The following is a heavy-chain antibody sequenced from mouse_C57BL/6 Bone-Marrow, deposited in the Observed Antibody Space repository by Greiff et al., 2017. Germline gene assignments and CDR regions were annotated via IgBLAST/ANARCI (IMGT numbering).Heavy chain of an antibody. CDR1: GYTFTSYW. CDR2: IDPSDSYT. CDR3: ARNLYYGYDGYFDV. D-gene: IGHD2-2*01. V-gene: IGHV1-69*01. Sequence: QVQLKQPGAELVMPGASVKLSCKASGYTFTSYWMHWVKQRPGQGLEWIGEIDPSDSYTNYNQKFKGKSTLTVDKSSSTAYMQLSSLTSEDSAVYYWARNLYYGYDGYFDVWGTGTTVTVSS. J-gene: IGHJ1*03.